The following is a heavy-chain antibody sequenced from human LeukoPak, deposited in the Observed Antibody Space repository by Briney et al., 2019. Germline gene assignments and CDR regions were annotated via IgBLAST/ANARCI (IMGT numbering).Heavy chain of an antibody. J-gene: IGHJ4*02. Sequence: GGSLRLSCAASGFTFSSYEMNWVRQAPGKGLEWVSYISSSGSTIYYADSVKGRFTISRDNAKNSLYLQMNSLRAEDTAVYYCARDGYSYGYLDYWGQGTLVTVSP. V-gene: IGHV3-48*03. D-gene: IGHD5-18*01. CDR3: ARDGYSYGYLDY. CDR1: GFTFSSYE. CDR2: ISSSGSTI.